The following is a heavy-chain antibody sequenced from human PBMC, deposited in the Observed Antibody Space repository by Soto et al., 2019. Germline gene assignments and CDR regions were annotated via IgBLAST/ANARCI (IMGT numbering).Heavy chain of an antibody. CDR1: GGSISPYY. CDR2: IYFSGST. V-gene: IGHV4-59*08. Sequence: QVQLQESGPGLVKPSETLSLTCTVSGGSISPYYWSWIRQPPGKGLEWIGYIYFSGSTTYNPSLMSRVTIAVDTSKNQFSLSLSSMTATDTAVYYCARRWDWGSDEFDSWGQGTLVTVSS. CDR3: ARRWDWGSDEFDS. D-gene: IGHD7-27*01. J-gene: IGHJ4*02.